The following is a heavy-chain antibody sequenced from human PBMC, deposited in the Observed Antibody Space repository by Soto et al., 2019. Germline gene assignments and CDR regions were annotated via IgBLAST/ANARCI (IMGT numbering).Heavy chain of an antibody. V-gene: IGHV3-7*01. CDR1: GFTFSSYW. J-gene: IGHJ6*02. CDR2: IKQDGSEK. CDR3: AREEYYYGSVIYYHPYYYYGMDV. D-gene: IGHD3-10*01. Sequence: EVQLVESGGGLVQPGGSLRLSCAASGFTFSSYWMSWVRQAPGKGLEWVANIKQDGSEKYYVDSVKGRITISRDNAKNSLYQQMNSLRAEDTAVYYCAREEYYYGSVIYYHPYYYYGMDVWGQGTTVTVSS.